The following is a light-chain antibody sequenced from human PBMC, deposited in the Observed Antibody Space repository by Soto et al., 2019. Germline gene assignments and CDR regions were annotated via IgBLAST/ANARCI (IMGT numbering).Light chain of an antibody. CDR2: DAS. Sequence: DIQMTQYPSTLSASVGDSVTITCRASQNIRNWLAWYQQKPGKAPKLLIYDASSLESGVPSRFSGSGSGTEFTLTITSLQPDDFATYYCQQYNSYPWTFGQGTKVDI. J-gene: IGKJ1*01. V-gene: IGKV1-5*01. CDR3: QQYNSYPWT. CDR1: QNIRNW.